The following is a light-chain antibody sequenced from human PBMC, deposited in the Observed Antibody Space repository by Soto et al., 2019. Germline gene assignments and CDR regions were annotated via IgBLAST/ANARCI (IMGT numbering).Light chain of an antibody. J-gene: IGKJ1*01. CDR2: DAS. V-gene: IGKV3D-15*01. Sequence: EIVMTQSPATLSVSPGERATLSCMASQSVSSNLAWYQQKPGQAPRLLIYDASTRATGIPARFSGSGSGTEFTLTISSLEPEDFAVYYCQQYSNWPLTFGQGTKVDIK. CDR1: QSVSSN. CDR3: QQYSNWPLT.